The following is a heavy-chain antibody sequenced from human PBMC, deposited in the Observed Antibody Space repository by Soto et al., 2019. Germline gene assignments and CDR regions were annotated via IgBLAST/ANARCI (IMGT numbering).Heavy chain of an antibody. J-gene: IGHJ4*02. CDR3: DRYTVDESWSGLDY. CDR2: IDCDDDK. CDR1: GFSLSKPGMR. D-gene: IGHD3-3*01. Sequence: SGPTLVNPTQTLTLTCACSGFSLSKPGMRISWIRQAPGKALEWLARIDCDDDKFYRPYLTTRLNVSKETTKNEVVLTMPNMDPVDTATYFCDRYTVDESWSGLDYWGQGTPVTVSS. V-gene: IGHV2-70*04.